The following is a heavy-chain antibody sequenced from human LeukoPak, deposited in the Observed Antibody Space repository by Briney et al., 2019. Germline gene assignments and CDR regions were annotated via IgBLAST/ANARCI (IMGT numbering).Heavy chain of an antibody. CDR2: IGGSGVIT. J-gene: IGHJ4*02. CDR3: TKGRGGGYYFDY. V-gene: IGHV3-23*01. Sequence: PGGSLRLSCAASGFTFSSYAMRCVRQAPGKGLEWVSAIGGSGVITYYADSVKGRFTISRDNSKNTLYLQINSLRAEDTAVYYCTKGRGGGYYFDYWGQGTLVTVSS. D-gene: IGHD3-22*01. CDR1: GFTFSSYA.